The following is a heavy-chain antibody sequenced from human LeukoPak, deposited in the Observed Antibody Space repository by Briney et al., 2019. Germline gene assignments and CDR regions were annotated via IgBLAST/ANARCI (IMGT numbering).Heavy chain of an antibody. CDR1: GFSFSSYA. Sequence: GGSLRLSCVVSGFSFSSYAMSWVRQAPGKGLVWVSRINNDGSDTTYADSVRGRFTISRDNAKNTLYLQMNSLRAEDTAVYYCTRAAQAWSNDYWGQGTLVTVSS. CDR2: INNDGSDT. J-gene: IGHJ4*02. D-gene: IGHD1/OR15-1a*01. V-gene: IGHV3-74*01. CDR3: TRAAQAWSNDY.